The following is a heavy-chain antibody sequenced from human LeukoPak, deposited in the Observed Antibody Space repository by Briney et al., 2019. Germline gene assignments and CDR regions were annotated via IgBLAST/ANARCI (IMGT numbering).Heavy chain of an antibody. J-gene: IGHJ6*04. CDR3: AELGITMIGGV. Sequence: GGSLRLSCAASGFTFSSYEMNWVRQAPVKGLEWVSYISSSGSTIYYADSVKGRFTISRDNAKNSLYLQMNSLRAEDTAVYYCAELGITMIGGVWGKGTTVTISS. CDR2: ISSSGSTI. CDR1: GFTFSSYE. D-gene: IGHD3-10*02. V-gene: IGHV3-48*03.